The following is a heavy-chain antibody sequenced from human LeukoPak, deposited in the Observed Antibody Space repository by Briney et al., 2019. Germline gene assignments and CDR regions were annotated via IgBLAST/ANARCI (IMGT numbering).Heavy chain of an antibody. D-gene: IGHD3-3*01. V-gene: IGHV4-34*01. Sequence: SETLSLTCAVYGGSFSGYYWSWIRQPPGKGLEWIGEINHSGSTNYNPSLKSRVTISVDTSKNQFSLKLSSVTAADTAVYYCASRPIFGVVNIDYWGQGTLVTVSP. CDR3: ASRPIFGVVNIDY. CDR2: INHSGST. CDR1: GGSFSGYY. J-gene: IGHJ4*02.